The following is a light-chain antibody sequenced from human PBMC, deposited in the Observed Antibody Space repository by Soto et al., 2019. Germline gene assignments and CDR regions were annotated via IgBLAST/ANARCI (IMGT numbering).Light chain of an antibody. CDR3: HHYGNSPT. Sequence: EIVLTQSPGTLSLSPGERGTLSGRASQSVSNSRLAWYQQKPAQAPRLLIYGTSSRATGIPDRFSGSGSGTDFTLTISRLEPEDFAVYYCHHYGNSPTIGQGTKLEIK. J-gene: IGKJ2*01. CDR2: GTS. CDR1: QSVSNSR. V-gene: IGKV3-20*01.